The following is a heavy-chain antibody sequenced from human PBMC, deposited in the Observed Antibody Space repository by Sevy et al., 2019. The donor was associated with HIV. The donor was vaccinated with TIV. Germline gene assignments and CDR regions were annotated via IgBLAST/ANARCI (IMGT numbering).Heavy chain of an antibody. J-gene: IGHJ6*02. Sequence: GGSLRLSCAASGFTFSGYSMHWVRQAPGKGLEWVAVISYDGSNKYYVDSVKGRFTISRDNSKNTLYLQMNSLRAEDTAVYYCARGGGGDYYFDYGLDVWGQGTTVTVSS. CDR1: GFTFSGYS. CDR2: ISYDGSNK. D-gene: IGHD2-21*01. V-gene: IGHV3-30-3*01. CDR3: ARGGGGDYYFDYGLDV.